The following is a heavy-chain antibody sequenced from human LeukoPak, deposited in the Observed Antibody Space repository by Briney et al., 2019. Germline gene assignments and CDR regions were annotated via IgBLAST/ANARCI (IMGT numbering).Heavy chain of an antibody. J-gene: IGHJ1*01. D-gene: IGHD6-19*01. CDR2: ISASGATT. V-gene: IGHV3-23*01. Sequence: GGSLRLSCAASGFNFSIYAMSWVRQAPGRGLQWVSGISASGATTYYADSLKGRFTVSRDISKNTLYLQMNSLRAEDTAVYYCARGGKRAMAGTRSPQYFQHWGQGTLVTVSS. CDR3: ARGGKRAMAGTRSPQYFQH. CDR1: GFNFSIYA.